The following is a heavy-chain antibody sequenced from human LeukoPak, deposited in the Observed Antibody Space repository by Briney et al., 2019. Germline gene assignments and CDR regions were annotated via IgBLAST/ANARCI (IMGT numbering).Heavy chain of an antibody. CDR3: ARDDYGAPEDY. CDR1: GFTFSSYS. Sequence: GGSLRLSCAASGFTFSSYSMNWVRQAPGKGLEWVSYISSSSSTIYYADSVKGRFTISRDNAKNSLYLQMNSLRAEDTAVYYCARDDYGAPEDYWGQGTLVTVSS. V-gene: IGHV3-48*01. CDR2: ISSSSSTI. D-gene: IGHD4-17*01. J-gene: IGHJ4*02.